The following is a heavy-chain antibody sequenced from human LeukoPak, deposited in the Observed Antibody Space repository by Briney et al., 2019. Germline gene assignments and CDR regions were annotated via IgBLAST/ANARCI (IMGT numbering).Heavy chain of an antibody. CDR2: IYYSGST. Sequence: SESLSLTCTVSGGSISSSSYYWGWIRQPPGKGLEWIGSIYYSGSTYYNPSLKSRVTISVDTSKNQFTLKLSSVTAADTAVYYCARGGYCTGTNCRTWFDFWGQGTLVTVSS. V-gene: IGHV4-39*06. J-gene: IGHJ5*01. CDR1: GGSISSSSYY. CDR3: ARGGYCTGTNCRTWFDF. D-gene: IGHD2-2*01.